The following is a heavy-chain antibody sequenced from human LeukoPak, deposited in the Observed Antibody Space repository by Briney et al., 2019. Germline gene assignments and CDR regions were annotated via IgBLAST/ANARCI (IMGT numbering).Heavy chain of an antibody. CDR1: GDTVSSNSAA. V-gene: IGHV6-1*01. D-gene: IGHD6-13*01. Sequence: SQTLSLTCAISGDTVSSNSAAWNWIRQSPSRGLEWLGRTYYRSKWYNDYAASVKSRISINPDTSKNHFSLQLNSVTPEDTAVYYCARKYSSTWYDALDIWGQGTMVTVSS. CDR2: TYYRSKWYN. J-gene: IGHJ3*02. CDR3: ARKYSSTWYDALDI.